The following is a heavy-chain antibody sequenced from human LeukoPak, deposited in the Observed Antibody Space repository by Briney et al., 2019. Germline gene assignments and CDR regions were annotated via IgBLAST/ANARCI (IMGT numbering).Heavy chain of an antibody. CDR2: INWSGEST. CDR3: ARGGRGR. CDR1: GFTFDEYG. Sequence: PGGSLRLSCAASGFTFDEYGMTWVRQAPGKGLEWVCGINWSGESTGYADSVKGRSTISRDNAKNSLYLQMNSLRADDTAIYYCARGGRGRWGQGTLVTVSS. D-gene: IGHD5-12*01. V-gene: IGHV3-20*04. J-gene: IGHJ4*02.